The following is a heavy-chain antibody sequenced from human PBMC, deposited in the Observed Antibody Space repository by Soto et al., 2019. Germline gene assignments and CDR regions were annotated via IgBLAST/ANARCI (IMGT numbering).Heavy chain of an antibody. J-gene: IGHJ4*02. V-gene: IGHV4-61*03. CDR3: ARDDRYNSAWCYFEY. Sequence: SETLSLTCTVSGGSVTTGSFYWSWIRQPPGKGLEWIGNIYYSGGTNYNPSLKSRVTISVDTSNNHFSLKLTSVTAADTAVYYCARDDRYNSAWCYFEYWGQGRLVTVSS. D-gene: IGHD6-19*01. CDR1: GGSVTTGSFY. CDR2: IYYSGGT.